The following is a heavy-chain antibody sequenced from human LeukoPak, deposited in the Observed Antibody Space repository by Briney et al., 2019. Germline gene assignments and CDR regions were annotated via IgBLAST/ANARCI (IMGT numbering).Heavy chain of an antibody. D-gene: IGHD4-23*01. V-gene: IGHV3-21*01. Sequence: GGSLRLSCAASGFTFSSYSMNWVRQAPGKGLEWVSSISSSSSYIYYAGSVKGRFTISRDNAKNSLYLQMNSLRAEDMAVYYCNLRSFGVSVGIDYWGQGTLVTVSS. CDR2: ISSSSSYI. J-gene: IGHJ4*02. CDR1: GFTFSSYS. CDR3: NLRSFGVSVGIDY.